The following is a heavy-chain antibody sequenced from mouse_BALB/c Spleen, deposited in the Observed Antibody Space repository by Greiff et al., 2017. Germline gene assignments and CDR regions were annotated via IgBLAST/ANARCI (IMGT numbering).Heavy chain of an antibody. CDR2: ISYDGSN. CDR1: GYSITSGYY. Sequence: EVQLVESGPGLVKPSQSLSLTCSVTGYSITSGYYWNWIRQFPGNKLEWMGYISYDGSNNYNPSLKNRISITRYTSKNQFFLKLNSVTTEDTATYYCARDYYGSSYFDYWGQGTTLTVSS. D-gene: IGHD1-1*01. CDR3: ARDYYGSSYFDY. J-gene: IGHJ2*01. V-gene: IGHV3-6*02.